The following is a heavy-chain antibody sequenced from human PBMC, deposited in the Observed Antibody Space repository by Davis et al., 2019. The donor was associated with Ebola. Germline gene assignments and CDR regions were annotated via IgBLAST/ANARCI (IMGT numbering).Heavy chain of an antibody. J-gene: IGHJ4*02. CDR2: ISYDGSNK. D-gene: IGHD1-1*01. Sequence: GESLKISCAASGFTFVGYAMHWVRQAQGKGLGWVAVISYDGSNKYYADSVKGRFTISRDNAKNTLYLQMNSLRAEDTAVYYCARRYDDYWGQGTLVTVSS. V-gene: IGHV3-30-3*01. CDR1: GFTFVGYA. CDR3: ARRYDDY.